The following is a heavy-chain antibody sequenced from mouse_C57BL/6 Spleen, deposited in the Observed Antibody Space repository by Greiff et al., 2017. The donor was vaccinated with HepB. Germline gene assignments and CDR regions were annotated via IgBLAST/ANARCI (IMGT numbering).Heavy chain of an antibody. D-gene: IGHD2-12*01. V-gene: IGHV3-6*01. J-gene: IGHJ4*01. Sequence: ESGPGLVKPSQSLSLTCSVTGYSITSGYYWNWIRQFPGNKLEWMGYISYDGSNNYNPSLKNRISITRDTSKNQFFLKLNSVTTEDTATYYCARENDEAMDYWGQGTSVTVSS. CDR3: ARENDEAMDY. CDR2: ISYDGSN. CDR1: GYSITSGYY.